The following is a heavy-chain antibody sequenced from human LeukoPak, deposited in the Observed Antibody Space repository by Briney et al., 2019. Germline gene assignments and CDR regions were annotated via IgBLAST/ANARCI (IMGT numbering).Heavy chain of an antibody. Sequence: APVKVSCKASGYTFTSYYMHWVRQAPGQGLEWMGIINPSGGSTSYAQKFQGRVTMTRDTSTSTVYMELSSLRSEDTAVYYCARDGISDYYGMDVWGQGTTVTVSS. J-gene: IGHJ6*02. D-gene: IGHD1-26*01. CDR1: GYTFTSYY. V-gene: IGHV1-46*01. CDR3: ARDGISDYYGMDV. CDR2: INPSGGST.